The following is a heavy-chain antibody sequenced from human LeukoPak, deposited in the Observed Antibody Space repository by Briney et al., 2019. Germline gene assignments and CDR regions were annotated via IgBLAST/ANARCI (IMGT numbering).Heavy chain of an antibody. CDR1: GFTFSSYN. Sequence: PGGSLRLSCAASGFTFSSYNMNWVRQAPGKGLEWVSSITSSSTYIYYADSVKGRFTISRDNARNSLYLQMNSLRAEDTAVYYCAKLSYVADSSGYYLLAFDIWGQGTMVTVSS. CDR3: AKLSYVADSSGYYLLAFDI. D-gene: IGHD3-22*01. CDR2: ITSSSTYI. J-gene: IGHJ3*02. V-gene: IGHV3-21*04.